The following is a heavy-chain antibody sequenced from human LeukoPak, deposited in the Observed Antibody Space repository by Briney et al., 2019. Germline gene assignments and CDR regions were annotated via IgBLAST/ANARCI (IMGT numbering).Heavy chain of an antibody. J-gene: IGHJ6*02. CDR2: IYYSGST. CDR1: GHSISSYY. CDR3: ARLGYYGSGSYGAIPYYYYHGMDV. V-gene: IGHV4-59*08. D-gene: IGHD3-10*01. Sequence: PSETLSLTCSVSGHSISSYYWSWIRQPPGKGLEWIGYIYYSGSTSYNPSLKSRVTISVDTSKNQFSLKLSSVTAADTAVYYGARLGYYGSGSYGAIPYYYYHGMDVWGQGTTVTVSS.